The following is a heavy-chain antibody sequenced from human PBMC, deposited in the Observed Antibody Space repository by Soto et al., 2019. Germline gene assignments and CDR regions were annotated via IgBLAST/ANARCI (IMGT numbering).Heavy chain of an antibody. V-gene: IGHV3-23*01. J-gene: IGHJ3*02. Sequence: PGGSLRLSGSVSGFTFSNFAMSWVRHAPGKGLDWVSAISGSGGSTYSADSVRGRCTTSIDSSRTTVYLQMRDLRPEDTALYFCANWNPRDHAYGIWGKGTMVTVSS. D-gene: IGHD1-1*01. CDR1: GFTFSNFA. CDR2: ISGSGGST. CDR3: ANWNPRDHAYGI.